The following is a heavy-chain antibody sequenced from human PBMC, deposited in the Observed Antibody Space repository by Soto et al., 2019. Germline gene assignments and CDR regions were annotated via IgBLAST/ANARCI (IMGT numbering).Heavy chain of an antibody. V-gene: IGHV3-30*18. CDR2: ISYNASNK. J-gene: IGHJ4*02. Sequence: PGGSLRLSCAASGFTFSSYGMHWVRQAPGKGLEWVAIISYNASNKSYADSVRGRFTISRDNSKSTLYLQMNSLRAEDTAVYYCANGSPAKTEFDYWGQGTLVTVSS. CDR3: ANGSPAKTEFDY. CDR1: GFTFSSYG.